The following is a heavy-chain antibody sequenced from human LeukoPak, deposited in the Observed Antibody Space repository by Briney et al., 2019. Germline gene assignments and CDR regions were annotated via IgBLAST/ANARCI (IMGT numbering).Heavy chain of an antibody. CDR2: IYYSGST. Sequence: SETLSLTCTVSGGSISSSSYYWGWIRQPPGKGLEWIGSIYYSGSTYYNPSLKSRVTISVDTSKNQFSLKLSSVTAADTAVYYCARRSRVWSDFWSGYPNWFDPWGQGTLVTVSS. CDR1: GGSISSSSYY. V-gene: IGHV4-39*01. J-gene: IGHJ5*02. CDR3: ARRSRVWSDFWSGYPNWFDP. D-gene: IGHD3-3*01.